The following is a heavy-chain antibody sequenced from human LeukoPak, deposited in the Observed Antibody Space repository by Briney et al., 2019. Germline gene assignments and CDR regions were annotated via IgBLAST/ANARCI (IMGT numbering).Heavy chain of an antibody. J-gene: IGHJ4*02. Sequence: ASVKVSCKASGGTFSSYAISWVRQAPGQGLEWMGRIIPIFGTANYAQKFQGRVTITTDESTSTAYMELSSLRSEDTAVYYCARVTAVAGSGFDYWGQGTLVTVSS. CDR2: IIPIFGTA. CDR3: ARVTAVAGSGFDY. CDR1: GGTFSSYA. D-gene: IGHD6-19*01. V-gene: IGHV1-69*05.